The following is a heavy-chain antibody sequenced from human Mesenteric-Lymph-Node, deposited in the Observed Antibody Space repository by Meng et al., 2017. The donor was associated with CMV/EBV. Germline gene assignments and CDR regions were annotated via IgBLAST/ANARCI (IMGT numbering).Heavy chain of an antibody. D-gene: IGHD1-26*01. V-gene: IGHV4-34*01. CDR3: VRAIIFGGTYADS. CDR2: INHSGSA. J-gene: IGHJ4*02. Sequence: CAGYGGSFSNYYWTWIRQSPGKGPEWIGEINHSGSAKYNPSLKSRVIISIDTTKNQFSLNLYSVTAADTAIYYCVRAIIFGGTYADSWGQGTLVTVSS. CDR1: GGSFSNYY.